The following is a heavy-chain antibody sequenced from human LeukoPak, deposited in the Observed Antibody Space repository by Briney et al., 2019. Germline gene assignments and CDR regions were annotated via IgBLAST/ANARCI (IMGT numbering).Heavy chain of an antibody. CDR2: IHYSGST. D-gene: IGHD6-13*01. J-gene: IGHJ5*02. CDR3: ARDLTSSSWFWFDP. V-gene: IGHV4-59*01. Sequence: SETLSLTCTVSGASISTYYWSWIRQSPGKGLEWIGYIHYSGSTNYNPSLKSRVTISIDTSKNQFSLKLSSVTAADTAVYYCARDLTSSSWFWFDPWGQGTLVTVSS. CDR1: GASISTYY.